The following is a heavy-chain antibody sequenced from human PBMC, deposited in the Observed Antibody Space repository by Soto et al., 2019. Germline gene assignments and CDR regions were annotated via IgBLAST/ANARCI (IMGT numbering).Heavy chain of an antibody. V-gene: IGHV3-30*04. CDR3: ARKWGTYSSASLDY. CDR2: MSYDGTNE. J-gene: IGHJ4*02. Sequence: LRLSCAASGFSFTHYTINWVRQAPGKGLEWVAVMSYDGTNEYYADSVKGRFTISRDNSKSTVYLQMNSLTPEDTALYYCARKWGTYSSASLDYWGLGTLVTVSS. CDR1: GFSFTHYT. D-gene: IGHD6-19*01.